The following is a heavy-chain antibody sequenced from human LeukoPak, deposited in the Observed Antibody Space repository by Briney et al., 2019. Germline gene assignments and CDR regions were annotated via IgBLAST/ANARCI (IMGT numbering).Heavy chain of an antibody. J-gene: IGHJ4*02. D-gene: IGHD3-10*01. Sequence: GGSLRLSCAASGFTVSSNYMSWVRQAPGKGLEWVSVIYSGGSTYYADSVKGRFTISRDNSKNTLYLQMNSLRAEDTAVYYCAKDFEAAPYYYGSGRGYWGQGTLVTVSS. V-gene: IGHV3-53*01. CDR3: AKDFEAAPYYYGSGRGY. CDR2: IYSGGST. CDR1: GFTVSSNY.